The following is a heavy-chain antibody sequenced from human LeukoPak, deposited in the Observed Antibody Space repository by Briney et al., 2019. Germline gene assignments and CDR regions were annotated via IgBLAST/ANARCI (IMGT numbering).Heavy chain of an antibody. CDR1: GYTFNSYD. D-gene: IGHD3-3*01. Sequence: GASVKVSCKASGYTFNSYDISWVRQAPGQGLEWMAWISTYNGNTNYALKVQGRATMTTDTSTSTAYMELRSLRSDDTAVYYCARVLRYDFWSAYYFGYWGQGTLVTVSS. J-gene: IGHJ4*02. CDR2: ISTYNGNT. CDR3: ARVLRYDFWSAYYFGY. V-gene: IGHV1-18*01.